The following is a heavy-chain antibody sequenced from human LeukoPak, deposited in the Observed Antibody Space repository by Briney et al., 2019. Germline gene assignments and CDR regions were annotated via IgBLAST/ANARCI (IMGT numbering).Heavy chain of an antibody. CDR3: ARERQRYDSSGYYVGNWFDP. Sequence: SETLSLTCAVYGGSFSGYYWSWIRQHPGKGLEWIGYIYYSGSTYYNPSLKSRVTISVDTSKNQFSLKLSSVTAADTAVYYCARERQRYDSSGYYVGNWFDPWGQGTLVTVSS. D-gene: IGHD3-22*01. CDR1: GGSFSGYY. CDR2: IYYSGST. J-gene: IGHJ5*02. V-gene: IGHV4-31*11.